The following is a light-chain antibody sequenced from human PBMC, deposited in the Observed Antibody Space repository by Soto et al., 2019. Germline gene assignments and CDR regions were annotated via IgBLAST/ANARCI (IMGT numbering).Light chain of an antibody. CDR1: QSVTSY. Sequence: EIGLTHSPATLSLSPGERATLSCRASQSVTSYLAWYKQKPGQAPRLLIYDVSNRASGIPARFSGSGSETDFTLTISSLEPEDFAVYYCQQRSDWPLTFGQGTRLEIK. CDR2: DVS. CDR3: QQRSDWPLT. J-gene: IGKJ5*01. V-gene: IGKV3-11*01.